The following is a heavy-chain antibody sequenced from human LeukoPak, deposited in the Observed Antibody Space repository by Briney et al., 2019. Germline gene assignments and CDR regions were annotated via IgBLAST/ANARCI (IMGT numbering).Heavy chain of an antibody. Sequence: GGSLRLSCAASGFTFSSYAMSWVRQAPGKGLEWVSAISGSGGSTYYADSVKGRFTISRDNSKNTLYLQMNSLRAEDTALYYCAKVYDSSGYYYVGAFDIWGQGTMVTVSS. CDR1: GFTFSSYA. V-gene: IGHV3-23*01. D-gene: IGHD3-22*01. CDR3: AKVYDSSGYYYVGAFDI. J-gene: IGHJ3*02. CDR2: ISGSGGST.